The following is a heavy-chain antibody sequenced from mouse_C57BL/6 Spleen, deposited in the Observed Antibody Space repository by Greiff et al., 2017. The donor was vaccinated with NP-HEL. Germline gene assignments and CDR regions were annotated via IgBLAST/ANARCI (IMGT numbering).Heavy chain of an antibody. V-gene: IGHV1-39*01. D-gene: IGHD2-5*01. Sequence: VQLTQSGPELVKPGASVKISCKASGYSFTDYNMNWVKQSNGKSLEWIGVINPNYGTTSYNQKFKGKATLTVDQSSSTAYMQLNSLTSEDSAVYYCARRGYYSNYFYAMDYWGQGTSVTVSS. CDR2: INPNYGTT. J-gene: IGHJ4*01. CDR3: ARRGYYSNYFYAMDY. CDR1: GYSFTDYN.